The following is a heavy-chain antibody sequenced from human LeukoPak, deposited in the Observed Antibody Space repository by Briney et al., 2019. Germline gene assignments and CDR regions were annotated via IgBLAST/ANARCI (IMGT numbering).Heavy chain of an antibody. CDR1: GFSFSSYA. CDR3: AKRYSSSGFNWFDP. V-gene: IGHV3-23*01. CDR2: ISGSDGST. J-gene: IGHJ5*02. Sequence: GGSLRLSCAASGFSFSSYAMSWVRQAPGKGLEWVSGISGSDGSTYYADSVKGRFTISRDNSKNTLYLQMNSLRAEDMAVYYCAKRYSSSGFNWFDPWGQGTLVTVSS. D-gene: IGHD6-19*01.